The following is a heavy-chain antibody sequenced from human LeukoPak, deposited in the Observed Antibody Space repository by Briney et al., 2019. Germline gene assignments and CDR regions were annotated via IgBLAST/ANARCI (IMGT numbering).Heavy chain of an antibody. CDR3: AKGYYYYYMDV. V-gene: IGHV3-30*04. J-gene: IGHJ6*03. CDR1: GFTFSTYA. Sequence: TGGSLRLSCAASGFTFSTYAMHWVRQAPGKGLEWVAVISYDGSSKYYADSVKGRFTISRDNSKNTLYLQMNSLRAEDTAVYYCAKGYYYYYMDVWGKGTTVTISS. CDR2: ISYDGSSK.